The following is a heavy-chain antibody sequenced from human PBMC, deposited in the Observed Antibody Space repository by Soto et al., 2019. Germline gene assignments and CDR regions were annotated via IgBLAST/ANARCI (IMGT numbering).Heavy chain of an antibody. J-gene: IGHJ4*02. CDR2: INHSGGT. V-gene: IGHV4-34*01. D-gene: IGHD6-19*01. Sequence: QVQLQQWGAGLLKPSETLSLTCAVYGGSFSGYYWSWIRQPPGKGLEWIGEINHSGGTNYNPSLKSRVTISVDTSKNQFSLKLSSVTAADTAVYYCARERGAVAGPDYWGQGTLVTVSS. CDR1: GGSFSGYY. CDR3: ARERGAVAGPDY.